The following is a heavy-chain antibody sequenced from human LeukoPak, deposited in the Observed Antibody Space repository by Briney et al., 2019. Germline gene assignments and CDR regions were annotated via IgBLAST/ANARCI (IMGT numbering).Heavy chain of an antibody. Sequence: SQTLSLTCTVSGGSISSGGYYWSWIRQPPGKGLEWIGYIYHSGSTYYNPSLKSRVTISVDRSKNQFSLKLSSVTAADTAVYYCSKGPTVVKAGDAFDIWGQGTMVTVSS. CDR1: GGSISSGGYY. D-gene: IGHD4-23*01. CDR3: SKGPTVVKAGDAFDI. CDR2: IYHSGST. V-gene: IGHV4-30-2*01. J-gene: IGHJ3*02.